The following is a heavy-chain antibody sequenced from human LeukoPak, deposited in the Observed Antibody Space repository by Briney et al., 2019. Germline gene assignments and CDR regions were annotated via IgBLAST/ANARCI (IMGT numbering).Heavy chain of an antibody. Sequence: PGGSLRLSCAASGFTFSSYWMSWVRQAPGKGLEWVANIKQDGSEKYYVDSVKGRFTISRDNAKNSLDLQMNSLRAEDTAVYYCARRVRFLDWWGNEAFDMWGQGTMVTVSS. D-gene: IGHD3-3*01. CDR1: GFTFSSYW. CDR2: IKQDGSEK. V-gene: IGHV3-7*01. CDR3: ARRVRFLDWWGNEAFDM. J-gene: IGHJ3*02.